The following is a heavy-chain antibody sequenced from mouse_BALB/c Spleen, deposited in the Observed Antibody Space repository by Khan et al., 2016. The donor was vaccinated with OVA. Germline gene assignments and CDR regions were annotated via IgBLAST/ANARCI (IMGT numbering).Heavy chain of an antibody. Sequence: QVRLQQSGPGLVQPSQRLSITCTVSGFSLTNFGVHWVRQSPGKGLEWLGVIWSGGSTDYNEAFKSRLSISKDNSKSQVFFKRNSLQANDSATYYCARSEYLMTWLAYGGQGTLVTVSA. CDR3: ARSEYLMTWLAY. V-gene: IGHV2-2*02. CDR1: GFSLTNFG. J-gene: IGHJ3*01. CDR2: IWSGGST.